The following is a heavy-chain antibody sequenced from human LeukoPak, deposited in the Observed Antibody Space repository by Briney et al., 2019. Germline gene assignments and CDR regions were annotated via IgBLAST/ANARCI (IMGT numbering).Heavy chain of an antibody. V-gene: IGHV3-21*01. D-gene: IGHD2-2*01. CDR3: ARDRSVVVPAARVDY. CDR2: ISSSSSYI. J-gene: IGHJ4*02. Sequence: GGSLRLSCAASGFTFSSYSMNWVRQAPGKGLEWVSSISSSSSYIYYEDSVKGRFAISRDNAKNSLYLQMNSLRAEDTAVYYCARDRSVVVPAARVDYWGQGTLVTVSS. CDR1: GFTFSSYS.